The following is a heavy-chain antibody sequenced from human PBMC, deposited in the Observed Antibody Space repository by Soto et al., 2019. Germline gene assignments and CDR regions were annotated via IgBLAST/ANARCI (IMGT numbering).Heavy chain of an antibody. V-gene: IGHV3-7*03. CDR3: ARDRCSSTSCWQAYYYYGMDV. Sequence: LRLSCAASGFTFSSYWMSWVRQAPGKGLGWVANIKQDGSEKYYVDSVKGRFTISRDNAKNSLYLQMNSLRAEDTAVYYCARDRCSSTSCWQAYYYYGMDVWGQGTTVTVSS. D-gene: IGHD2-2*01. J-gene: IGHJ6*02. CDR1: GFTFSSYW. CDR2: IKQDGSEK.